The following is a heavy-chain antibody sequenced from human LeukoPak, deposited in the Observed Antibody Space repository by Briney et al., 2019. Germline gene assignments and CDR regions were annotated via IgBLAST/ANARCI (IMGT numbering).Heavy chain of an antibody. CDR1: GFTFSSYS. Sequence: GGSLRLSCAAPGFTFSSYSMNWVRQAPGKGLEWVANIKQDGSEKYYVDSVKGRFTISRDNSKNSLYLQMNDLRAEDTAVYYCARSFSITIFGVVIYWGQGTLVTVSS. CDR2: IKQDGSEK. J-gene: IGHJ4*02. CDR3: ARSFSITIFGVVIY. D-gene: IGHD3-3*01. V-gene: IGHV3-7*01.